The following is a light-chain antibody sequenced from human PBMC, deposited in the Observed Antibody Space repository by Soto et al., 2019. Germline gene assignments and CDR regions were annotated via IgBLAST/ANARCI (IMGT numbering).Light chain of an antibody. V-gene: IGLV2-23*02. CDR3: CSDAGTSSYL. J-gene: IGLJ1*01. CDR2: EVA. CDR1: NSDLGSFNF. Sequence: QSVLTQPASVSGSPGQSITISCTRTNSDLGSFNFVSWYQQHPGKAPKVMIYEVAKRPSGISDRFPGSKSGNTASLTISGLQVEDEADHYCCSDAGTSSYLFGTGTKVTVL.